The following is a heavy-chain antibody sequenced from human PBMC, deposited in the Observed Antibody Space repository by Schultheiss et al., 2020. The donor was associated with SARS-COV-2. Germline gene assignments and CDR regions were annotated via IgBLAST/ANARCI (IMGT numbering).Heavy chain of an antibody. CDR3: ARSMGPDYYYYGMDV. J-gene: IGHJ6*02. Sequence: GGSLRLSCAASGFTLSSYSMNWVRQAPGKGLEWVSFISSSSGYIYYADSVKGRFTISRDNAKNSLFLQMNSLRAEDTAVYYCARSMGPDYYYYGMDVWGQGTTVTVSS. D-gene: IGHD2-8*01. CDR1: GFTLSSYS. V-gene: IGHV3-21*01. CDR2: ISSSSGYI.